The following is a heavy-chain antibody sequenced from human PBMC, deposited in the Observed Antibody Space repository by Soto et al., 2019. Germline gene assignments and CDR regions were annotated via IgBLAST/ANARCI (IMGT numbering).Heavy chain of an antibody. CDR1: GYTFTSYD. CDR3: ARGFRQVEYSIQNTIYYYYMDV. J-gene: IGHJ6*03. D-gene: IGHD6-13*01. V-gene: IGHV1-8*01. CDR2: MNPNSGNT. Sequence: ASVKVSCKASGYTFTSYDINWVRQATGQGLEWMGWMNPNSGNTGYAQKFQGRVTMTRNTSISTAYMELSSLRSEDTAVYYCARGFRQVEYSIQNTIYYYYMDVWGKGTTVTVSS.